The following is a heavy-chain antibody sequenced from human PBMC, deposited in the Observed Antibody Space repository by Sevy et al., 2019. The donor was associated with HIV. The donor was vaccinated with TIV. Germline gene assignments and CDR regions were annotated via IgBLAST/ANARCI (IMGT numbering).Heavy chain of an antibody. V-gene: IGHV3-30*03. CDR1: GFTFSSYG. CDR3: AISYWFDP. CDR2: ISYDGSNK. J-gene: IGHJ5*02. D-gene: IGHD2-15*01. Sequence: GGSLRLSCAASGFTFSSYGMHWVRQAPGKGLEWVAVISYDGSNKYYADSVKGRFTISRDNSKNTLYLQMNSLRAEDTAVYYCAISYWFDPWGQGTLVTVSS.